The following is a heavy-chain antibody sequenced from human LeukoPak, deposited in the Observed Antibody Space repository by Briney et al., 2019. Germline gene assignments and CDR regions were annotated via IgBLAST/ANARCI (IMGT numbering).Heavy chain of an antibody. V-gene: IGHV3-74*01. J-gene: IGHJ4*02. CDR1: GFTFSSYW. D-gene: IGHD2-2*01. CDR2: INTDGSST. Sequence: GGSLRLSCAASGFTFSSYWMHWVRHAPGKGLVWVSRINTDGSSTSYADSVKGRFTISRDNAKNTLYLQMNSLRAEDTAVYYCARSEGCSSTSCYTFDYWGQGTLVTVSS. CDR3: ARSEGCSSTSCYTFDY.